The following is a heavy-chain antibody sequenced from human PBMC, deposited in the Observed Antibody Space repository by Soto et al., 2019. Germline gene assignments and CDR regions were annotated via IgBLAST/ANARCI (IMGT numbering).Heavy chain of an antibody. Sequence: PGGSLRLSCAASGFTFSSYAMSWVRQAPGKGLEWVSAISGSGGGTYYADSVKGRFTISRDNSKYTLYLQMNSLRAEDTAVYYCAKVDLAAAPLSWFDYWGQGTLVTVSS. J-gene: IGHJ4*02. CDR2: ISGSGGGT. CDR3: AKVDLAAAPLSWFDY. CDR1: GFTFSSYA. V-gene: IGHV3-23*01. D-gene: IGHD6-13*01.